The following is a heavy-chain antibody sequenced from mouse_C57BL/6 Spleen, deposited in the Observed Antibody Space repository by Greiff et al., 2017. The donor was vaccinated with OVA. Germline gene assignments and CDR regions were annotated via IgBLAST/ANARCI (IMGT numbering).Heavy chain of an antibody. CDR3: TRKRVYDGYQGDY. D-gene: IGHD2-3*01. V-gene: IGHV1-15*01. CDR1: GYTFTDYE. J-gene: IGHJ2*01. CDR2: IDPETGGT. Sequence: VQLQQSGAELVRPGASVTLSCKASGYTFTDYEMHWVKQTPVHGLEWIGAIDPETGGTAYNQKFKGKAILTADKSSSTAYMELRSLTSEDSAVYYCTRKRVYDGYQGDYWGQGTTLTVSS.